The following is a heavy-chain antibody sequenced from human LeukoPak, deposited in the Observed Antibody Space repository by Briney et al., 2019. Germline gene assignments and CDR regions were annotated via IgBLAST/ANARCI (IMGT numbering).Heavy chain of an antibody. CDR1: GDSISSYY. CDR3: AKSNGYGLVDI. Sequence: SETLSLTCTVSGDSISSYYWSWIRQPPGKGLEWIGYIHYSGSTNYNPSLKSRVTISLDTSRNQFSLKLTSVTAADTAVYYCAKSNGYGLVDIWGQGTMVTVSS. CDR2: IHYSGST. J-gene: IGHJ3*02. V-gene: IGHV4-59*12. D-gene: IGHD3-10*01.